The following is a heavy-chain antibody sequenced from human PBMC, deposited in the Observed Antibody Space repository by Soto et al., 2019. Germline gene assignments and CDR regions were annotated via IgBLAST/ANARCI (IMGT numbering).Heavy chain of an antibody. CDR1: GYTFTSYD. CDR2: MNPNSGNT. Sequence: ASVKVSCKASGYTFTSYDINWVRQATGQGLEWMGWMNPNSGNTGYAQKFQGRVTMTRNTSISTAYIELSSLRSEDTAVHYCARGWRFLEFYYYYGMDVWGQGTTVTVSS. CDR3: ARGWRFLEFYYYYGMDV. V-gene: IGHV1-8*01. D-gene: IGHD3-3*01. J-gene: IGHJ6*02.